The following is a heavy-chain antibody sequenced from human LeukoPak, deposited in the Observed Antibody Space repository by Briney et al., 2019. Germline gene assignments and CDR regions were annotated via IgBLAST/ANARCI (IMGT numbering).Heavy chain of an antibody. CDR3: ARDYYDSSGYYYVFDY. Sequence: PGGSLRLSCAASGFTFSSYSMNWVRQAPGKGLEWVSYISSSSSTIYYADSVKGRFTISRDNAKNSLYLQMNSLRAEDTAVYYCARDYYDSSGYYYVFDYWGQGTLVTVSS. V-gene: IGHV3-48*01. J-gene: IGHJ4*02. D-gene: IGHD3-22*01. CDR2: ISSSSSTI. CDR1: GFTFSSYS.